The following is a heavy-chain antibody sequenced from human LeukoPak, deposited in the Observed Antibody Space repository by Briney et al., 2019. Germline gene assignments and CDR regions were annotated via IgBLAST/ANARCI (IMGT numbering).Heavy chain of an antibody. V-gene: IGHV1-24*01. Sequence: ASVKVSCKVSGYTLTELSMHWVRQAPGKGLEWMGGFDPEDGETIYAQKFQGRVTMTEDTSTDTAYMELSSLRSEDTAVYYCATDAGLVRSYYYYYGMDVWGQGTLVTVSS. CDR3: ATDAGLVRSYYYYYGMDV. J-gene: IGHJ6*02. CDR2: FDPEDGET. CDR1: GYTLTELS. D-gene: IGHD6-13*01.